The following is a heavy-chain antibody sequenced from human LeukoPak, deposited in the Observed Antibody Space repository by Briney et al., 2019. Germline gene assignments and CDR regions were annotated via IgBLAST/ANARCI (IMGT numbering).Heavy chain of an antibody. CDR2: ISGSGGST. D-gene: IGHD1-26*01. Sequence: GGTLRLSCTTSGFNFSIYPMTWVRQAPGKGLEWVSAISGSGGSTYYADSVRGRFTISRDNSRNTLYLQMNSLRAEDTAVYYCARGRGNYYYFDYWGQGTLVTVSS. CDR1: GFNFSIYP. CDR3: ARGRGNYYYFDY. J-gene: IGHJ4*02. V-gene: IGHV3-23*01.